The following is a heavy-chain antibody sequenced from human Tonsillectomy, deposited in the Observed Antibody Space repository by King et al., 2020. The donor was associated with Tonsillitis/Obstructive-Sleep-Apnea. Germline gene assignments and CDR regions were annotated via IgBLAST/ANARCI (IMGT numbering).Heavy chain of an antibody. Sequence: VQLVESGGGVVQPGRSLRLSCAASGFTFSSYAMHWVRQAPGKGLEWVAVIAYDGSNKYYAESVKGRFTIYRDNSKNTLYLQMNSLRAEDTAVYYCARGVELGYCSSTSCYWGDYWGQGTLVTVSS. CDR1: GFTFSSYA. CDR3: ARGVELGYCSSTSCYWGDY. J-gene: IGHJ4*02. V-gene: IGHV3-30*04. D-gene: IGHD2-2*01. CDR2: IAYDGSNK.